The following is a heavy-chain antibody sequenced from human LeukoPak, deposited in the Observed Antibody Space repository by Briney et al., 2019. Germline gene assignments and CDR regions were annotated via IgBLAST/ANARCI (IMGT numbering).Heavy chain of an antibody. V-gene: IGHV4-59*01. CDR3: ARGRTLVGVRGGPIYFDY. D-gene: IGHD3-10*01. CDR2: IYYSGST. Sequence: SETLSLTXTVSGGSISSYYWSWIRQPPGKGLEWIGYIYYSGSTNYNPSLKSRVTISVDTSKNQFSLKLSSVTAADTVVYYCARGRTLVGVRGGPIYFDYWGQGTLVTVSS. J-gene: IGHJ4*02. CDR1: GGSISSYY.